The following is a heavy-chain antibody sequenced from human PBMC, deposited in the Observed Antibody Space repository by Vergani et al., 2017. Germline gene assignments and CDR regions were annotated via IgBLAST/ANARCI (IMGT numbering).Heavy chain of an antibody. Sequence: QVQLVQSGAEVKKPGSSVKVSCKTSGGTFKSNTFSWVRQAPGQGLEWMGGIIPIFGTADYAQDFQGRLSITADESTSTVYMELSSLRSEDTAVYYCAREQAIATSFDYWGQGTLVTVSS. J-gene: IGHJ4*02. CDR2: IIPIFGTA. CDR3: AREQAIATSFDY. CDR1: GGTFKSNT. V-gene: IGHV1-69*01. D-gene: IGHD5-24*01.